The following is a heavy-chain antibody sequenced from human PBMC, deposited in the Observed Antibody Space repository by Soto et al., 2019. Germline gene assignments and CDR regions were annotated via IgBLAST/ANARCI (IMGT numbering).Heavy chain of an antibody. V-gene: IGHV2-5*02. CDR3: SHSDCSGADGYSRWDVGL. CDR1: GFSRTTSGVA. Sequence: QITLKESGPTLVKPTQTLTLTCTFSGFSRTTSGVAVGWILLRQGQALEWLALFYWDDDKRYSPSLKSRLSIIKDNSNNHVVLTMTTMEPVDTATYYCSHSDCSGADGYSRWDVGLWGRGTLVTVSS. J-gene: IGHJ2*01. D-gene: IGHD2-15*01. CDR2: FYWDDDK.